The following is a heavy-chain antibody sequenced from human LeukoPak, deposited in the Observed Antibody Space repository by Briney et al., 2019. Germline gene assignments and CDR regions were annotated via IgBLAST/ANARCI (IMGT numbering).Heavy chain of an antibody. CDR2: IHYSGST. CDR3: ARLLHDSRGYYYFDY. CDR1: GGSISSSNYY. Sequence: SETLSLTCTVSGGSISSSNYYWGWIRQPPGKGLEWMGSIHYSGSTYNNPSLKSRVTMSVDTSQSQFSLKVSSVTPADTAVYYCARLLHDSRGYYYFDYWGQGTLVIVSS. V-gene: IGHV4-39*01. J-gene: IGHJ4*02. D-gene: IGHD3-22*01.